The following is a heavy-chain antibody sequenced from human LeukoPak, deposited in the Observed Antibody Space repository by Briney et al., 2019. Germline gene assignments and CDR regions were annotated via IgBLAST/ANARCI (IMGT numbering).Heavy chain of an antibody. V-gene: IGHV3-30*02. CDR2: TRYDGNKK. CDR1: GFPFSTYG. J-gene: IGHJ4*02. CDR3: ARATGTMIVGEY. Sequence: QPGGSLRLSCAASGFPFSTYGMHWVRQAPGKGLEWVAFTRYDGNKKDYADSVKGRFTISRDNAKNSLYLQMNSLRAEDTAVYYCARATGTMIVGEYWGQGTLVTVSS. D-gene: IGHD3-22*01.